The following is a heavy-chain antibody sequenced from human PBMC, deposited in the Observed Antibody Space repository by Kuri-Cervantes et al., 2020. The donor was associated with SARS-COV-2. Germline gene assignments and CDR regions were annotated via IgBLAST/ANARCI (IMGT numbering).Heavy chain of an antibody. CDR2: ISAYSGHT. V-gene: IGHV1-18*04. D-gene: IGHD2-2*01. Sequence: ASVKVSCKASGYTFTSYGISWVRQAPGQGLEWMGWISAYSGHTDYAQNFQGRVTMATDTSTSTAYMELRSLRSDDTAVYYCARVFCSTSCYWRGNDAFDIWGQGTMVTVSS. CDR3: ARVFCSTSCYWRGNDAFDI. J-gene: IGHJ3*02. CDR1: GYTFTSYG.